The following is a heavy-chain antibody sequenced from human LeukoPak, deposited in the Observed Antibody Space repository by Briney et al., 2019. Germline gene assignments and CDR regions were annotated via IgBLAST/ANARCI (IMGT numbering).Heavy chain of an antibody. CDR1: GFTFGSYS. CDR3: TRPRTGTTDY. CDR2: ISSSGSSI. J-gene: IGHJ4*02. D-gene: IGHD1-7*01. V-gene: IGHV3-21*01. Sequence: GGSLRLSCAASGFTFGSYSMNWVRQAPGKGLEWVSYISSSGSSIYYADSVKGRFTMSRDNAKNSLYLQMNSLSAEDTAVYYCTRPRTGTTDYWGQGTLVTVSS.